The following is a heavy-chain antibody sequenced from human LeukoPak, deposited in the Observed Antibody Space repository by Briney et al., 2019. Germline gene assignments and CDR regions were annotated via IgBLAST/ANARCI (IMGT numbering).Heavy chain of an antibody. CDR3: AKDSRGSYYFYDMDV. CDR1: GFTFSKYA. Sequence: GGSLRPSCAASGFTFSKYAMSWVRQGPRKGLEWVSAISDGGTRTEYADSVKGRFTISRDNSKNTLYLHVNNLRAEDTAVYYCAKDSRGSYYFYDMDVWGKGTTVTVSS. CDR2: ISDGGTRT. V-gene: IGHV3-23*01. J-gene: IGHJ6*03.